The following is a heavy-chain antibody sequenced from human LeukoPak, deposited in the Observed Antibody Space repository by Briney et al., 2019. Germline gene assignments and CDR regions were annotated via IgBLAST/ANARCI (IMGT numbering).Heavy chain of an antibody. CDR3: ARDRVSSGLLDY. D-gene: IGHD3-22*01. CDR1: GGFISSYY. V-gene: IGHV4-59*01. Sequence: TPSETLSLTCTVSGGFISSYYWSWIRQPPGKGLEWIGYIYYSGSTNYNPSLKSRVTISVDTSKNQFSLKLSSVTAADTAVYYCARDRVSSGLLDYWGQGTLVTVSS. CDR2: IYYSGST. J-gene: IGHJ4*02.